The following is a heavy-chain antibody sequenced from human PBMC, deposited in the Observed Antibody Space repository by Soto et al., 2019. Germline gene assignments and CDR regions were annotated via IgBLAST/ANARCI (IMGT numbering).Heavy chain of an antibody. D-gene: IGHD3-3*01. CDR3: ARVSGFWTGLPPFDY. CDR2: IYSGGST. J-gene: IGHJ4*02. V-gene: IGHV3-66*01. CDR1: GFTVSSNY. Sequence: GGSLRLSCAASGFTVSSNYMSWVRQAPGKGLEWVSVIYSGGSTYYADSVKGRFTISRDNSKNTLYLQMNSLRDEDTAVYYCARVSGFWTGLPPFDYWGQGTLVTVSS.